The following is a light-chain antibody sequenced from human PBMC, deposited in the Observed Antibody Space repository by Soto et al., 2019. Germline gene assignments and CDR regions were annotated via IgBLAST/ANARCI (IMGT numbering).Light chain of an antibody. J-gene: IGKJ5*01. V-gene: IGKV3-20*01. CDR1: QSVTNNY. CDR3: QQYGSSHT. CDR2: DAS. Sequence: EIVSTQSPGTLSLSPGERATLSCRASQSVTNNYLAWYQQKPGQTPRLLIYDASSRAAGIPDRFSGSGAGAYFNLTISRLEPADFGVYYCQQYGSSHTFGQGTRLEIK.